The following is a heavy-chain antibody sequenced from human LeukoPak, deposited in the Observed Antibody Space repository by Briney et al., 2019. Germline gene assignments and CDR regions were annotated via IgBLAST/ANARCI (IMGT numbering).Heavy chain of an antibody. J-gene: IGHJ4*02. D-gene: IGHD4-17*01. CDR3: ARMGNPSTVTADY. CDR2: IYTSGST. Sequence: SQTLSLTCTDSGGSISSGSYYWSWIRQPAGKGLEWIGRIYTSGSTNYNPSLKSRVTISVDTSKNQFSLKLNSVTAADTAVYYCARMGNPSTVTADYWGQGTLVTVSS. V-gene: IGHV4-61*02. CDR1: GGSISSGSYY.